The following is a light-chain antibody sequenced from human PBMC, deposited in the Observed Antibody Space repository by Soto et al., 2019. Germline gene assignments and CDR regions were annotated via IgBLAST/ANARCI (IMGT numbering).Light chain of an antibody. Sequence: QSALTQPASVSGYPGQSITISCTGTSSDVGGYNYVSWYQQHPGKAPKLMIYEVTNRPSGVSNRFSGSKSGNTASLTISGLQAEDEADYYCSSYTSSSPDWVFGGGTKVTVL. CDR3: SSYTSSSPDWV. V-gene: IGLV2-14*01. CDR1: SSDVGGYNY. CDR2: EVT. J-gene: IGLJ3*02.